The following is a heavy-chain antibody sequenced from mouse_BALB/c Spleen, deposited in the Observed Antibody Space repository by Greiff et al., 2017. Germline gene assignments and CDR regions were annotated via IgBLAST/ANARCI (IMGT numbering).Heavy chain of an antibody. D-gene: IGHD1-1*01. CDR3: ARPFTTVVATDAMDY. V-gene: IGHV1-14*01. CDR1: GYTFTSYV. Sequence: EVQLQQSGPELVKPGASVKMSCKASGYTFTSYVMHWVKQKPGQGLEWIGYINPYNDGTKYNEKFKGKATLTSDKSSSTAYMELSSLTSEDSAVYYCARPFTTVVATDAMDYWGQGTSVTVSS. CDR2: INPYNDGT. J-gene: IGHJ4*01.